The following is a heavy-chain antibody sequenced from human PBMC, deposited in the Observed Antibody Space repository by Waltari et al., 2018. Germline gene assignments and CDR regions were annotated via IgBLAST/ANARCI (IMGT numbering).Heavy chain of an antibody. V-gene: IGHV3-7*01. Sequence: EVQLVESGGGLLQPGGSVRLSCAASGCTFSISWMSWVRQAPGKGLEWVANIHHDGSAKYYVDSVKGRFTISRDNAKNSLYLQMNSLRAEDTALYFCATAARGDNADELYWGQGTLVTVSS. J-gene: IGHJ4*02. D-gene: IGHD2-21*02. CDR2: IHHDGSAK. CDR3: ATAARGDNADELY. CDR1: GCTFSISW.